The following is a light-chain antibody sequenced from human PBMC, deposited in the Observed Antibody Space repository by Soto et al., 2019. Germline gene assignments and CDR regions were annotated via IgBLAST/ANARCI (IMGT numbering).Light chain of an antibody. CDR1: QTISNM. Sequence: EVVITQSPATLSVSPGDKVSLSCRANQTISNMLAWYQQKPGQAPRLLIYAASTGATGVSARFSGSGSGTEFTLTISSLQSEDFTIYYCQYYNNWLATFGGGTKVDIK. V-gene: IGKV3-15*01. CDR2: AAS. J-gene: IGKJ4*01. CDR3: QYYNNWLAT.